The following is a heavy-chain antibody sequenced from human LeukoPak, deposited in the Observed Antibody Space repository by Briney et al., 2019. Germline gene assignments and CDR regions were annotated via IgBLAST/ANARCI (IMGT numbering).Heavy chain of an antibody. CDR3: ARAWYYYDSSGYPPAHYFDY. CDR1: GYTFTGYY. V-gene: IGHV1-2*06. D-gene: IGHD3-22*01. Sequence: GASVKVFCKASGYTFTGYYMHWVRQAPGQGLEWMGRINPNSGGTNYAQKFQGRVTMTRDTSISTAYMELSRLRSDDTAVYYCARAWYYYDSSGYPPAHYFDYWGQGTLVTVSS. J-gene: IGHJ4*02. CDR2: INPNSGGT.